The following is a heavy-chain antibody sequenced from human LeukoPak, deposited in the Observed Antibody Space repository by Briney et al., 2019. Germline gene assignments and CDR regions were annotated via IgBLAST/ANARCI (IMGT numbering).Heavy chain of an antibody. CDR2: IYYTGNT. Sequence: PSETLSLTCSVSGDSIIGYYWGWIRQPPGKGLEWIGNIYYTGNTYYNSSLKSRVTISLDTSKNQFSLKVISMTAAGTAAYYCTKSDGYGLIRICGRGTMVTVSS. CDR1: GDSIIGYY. D-gene: IGHD3-10*01. J-gene: IGHJ3*02. V-gene: IGHV4-39*07. CDR3: TKSDGYGLIRI.